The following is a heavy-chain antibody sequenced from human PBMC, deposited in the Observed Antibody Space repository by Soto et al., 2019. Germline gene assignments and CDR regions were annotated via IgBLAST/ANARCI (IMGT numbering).Heavy chain of an antibody. Sequence: QVQLVESGGGVVQPGRSLRLSCAASGFTFSTYGMHWVRQAPGRGLEWVSLIWHDGSSKYYADSVKGRFTISRDNSKNTLYLQMNSLRPDDTAVYYCARPISSGYYSEWFDTWGQGTMVTVSS. CDR3: ARPISSGYYSEWFDT. V-gene: IGHV3-33*01. D-gene: IGHD3-22*01. J-gene: IGHJ5*02. CDR1: GFTFSTYG. CDR2: IWHDGSSK.